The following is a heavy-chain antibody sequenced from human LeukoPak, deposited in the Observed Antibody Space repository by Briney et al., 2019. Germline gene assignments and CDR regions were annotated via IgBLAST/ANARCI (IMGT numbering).Heavy chain of an antibody. J-gene: IGHJ4*02. Sequence: GGSLRLSCAASGFSFSSYAMSWVRQLPGKGLEWVSSITDSGETTFYAGSVKGRFTISRDNSRSTLFLRMNSLRAEDTAVYYCVKDGDYVRGSYRIIPSYFDWWGQGTLVTVSS. CDR1: GFSFSSYA. CDR2: ITDSGETT. V-gene: IGHV3-23*01. D-gene: IGHD3-16*02. CDR3: VKDGDYVRGSYRIIPSYFDW.